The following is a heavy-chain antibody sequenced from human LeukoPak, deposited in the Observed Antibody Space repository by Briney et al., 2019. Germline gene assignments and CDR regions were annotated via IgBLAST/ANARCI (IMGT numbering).Heavy chain of an antibody. D-gene: IGHD5-18*01. J-gene: IGHJ4*02. V-gene: IGHV3-23*01. CDR3: AFSPLGFNYGYAY. CDR1: GFTFSSYA. CDR2: LSDGGHSS. Sequence: GRSLRLSCAASGFTFSSYAMNRVRQAPGKGLEWVSSLSDGGHSSFYADSVKGRFTIYRDDSQNILYLQMNNLSGDDTALYYCAFSPLGFNYGYAYWGQGTLVTVSS.